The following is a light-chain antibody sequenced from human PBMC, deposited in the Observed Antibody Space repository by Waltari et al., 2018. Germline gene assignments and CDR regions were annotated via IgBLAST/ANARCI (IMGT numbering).Light chain of an antibody. CDR3: QHYVRLPVT. CDR1: QSVSRT. CDR2: GAS. V-gene: IGKV3-20*01. Sequence: EIVLTQSPGTLSLSPGERATLSCRASQSVSRTLAWYQQKPGQAPRLLIYGASPRATCIPDRFSGSGSGTDFSLTISRLEPEDFAVYYCQHYVRLPVTFGQGTKVEIK. J-gene: IGKJ1*01.